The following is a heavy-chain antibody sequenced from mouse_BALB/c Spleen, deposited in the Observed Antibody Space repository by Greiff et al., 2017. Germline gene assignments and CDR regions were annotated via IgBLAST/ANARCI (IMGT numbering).Heavy chain of an antibody. CDR1: GFTFSSYT. V-gene: IGHV5-6-4*01. Sequence: EVKLMESGGGLVKPGGSLKLSCAASGFTFSSYTMSWVRQTPEKRLEWVATISSGGSYTYYPDSVKGRFTISRDNAKNTLYLQMSSLKSEDTAMYYCTRDNGAMDYWGQGTSVTVSS. J-gene: IGHJ4*01. CDR3: TRDNGAMDY. CDR2: ISSGGSYT.